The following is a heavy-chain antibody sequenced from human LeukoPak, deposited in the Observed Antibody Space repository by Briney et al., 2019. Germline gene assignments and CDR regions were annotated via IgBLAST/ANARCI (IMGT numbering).Heavy chain of an antibody. J-gene: IGHJ4*02. D-gene: IGHD5-24*01. CDR2: VYSGGET. CDR1: GFTVNTKY. V-gene: IGHV3-53*01. Sequence: GGSLRLSCAASGFTVNTKYMSWVRQGPGTGLEWIAVVYSGGETFYADSVKGRFTISRDNSKNTLYLQMNSLRAEDTAVYYCARARDGYNLFDYWGQGTLVTVSS. CDR3: ARARDGYNLFDY.